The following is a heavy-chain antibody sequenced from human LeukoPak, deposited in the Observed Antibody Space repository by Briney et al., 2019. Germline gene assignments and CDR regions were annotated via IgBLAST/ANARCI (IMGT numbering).Heavy chain of an antibody. J-gene: IGHJ6*03. Sequence: ISAYNGKTNYEHKLQGRVTMTTDTYTRKDYMEMRSLRSDDTAVYYCARDEYAIFGVGYMDVWGKGTTVTVSS. V-gene: IGHV1-18*01. CDR2: ISAYNGKT. CDR3: ARDEYAIFGVGYMDV. D-gene: IGHD3-3*01.